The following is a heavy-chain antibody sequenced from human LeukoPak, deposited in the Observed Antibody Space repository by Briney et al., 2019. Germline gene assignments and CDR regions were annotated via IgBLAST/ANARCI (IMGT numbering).Heavy chain of an antibody. CDR2: VKQDGSEK. D-gene: IGHD2-15*01. J-gene: IGHJ3*02. CDR1: GFTFSSYW. CDR3: ARVLRGAVPDAFDI. Sequence: GGSLRLSCAASGFTFSSYWMSWVRQAPGKGLEWVANVKQDGSEKYYVDSVKGRFTISRDNAKNSLYLQMNSLRAEDTAVYYCARVLRGAVPDAFDIWGQGTMVTVSS. V-gene: IGHV3-7*01.